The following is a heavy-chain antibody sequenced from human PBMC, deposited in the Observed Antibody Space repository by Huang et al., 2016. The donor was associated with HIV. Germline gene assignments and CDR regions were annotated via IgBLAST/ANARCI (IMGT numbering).Heavy chain of an antibody. D-gene: IGHD6-13*01. CDR3: AKGGSAAAVLDF. V-gene: IGHV3-30*18. CDR2: ISYDAKTK. CDR1: GFTFSSYG. J-gene: IGHJ4*02. Sequence: QVQLVESGGGVVQPGRSLRISCAASGFTFSSYGMHWVRQAPGKGLEWVAVISYDAKTKYYADSVKGQFSISRDNSKTTVYLQLNSLRLEDTAVYYCAKGGSAAAVLDFWGQGTLVTVSS.